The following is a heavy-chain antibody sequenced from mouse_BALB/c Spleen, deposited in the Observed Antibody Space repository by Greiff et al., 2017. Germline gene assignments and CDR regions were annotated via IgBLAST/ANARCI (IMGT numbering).Heavy chain of an antibody. J-gene: IGHJ3*01. D-gene: IGHD2-1*01. Sequence: EVQLQQSGAELVRPGALVKLSCKASGFNIKDYYMHWVKQRPEQGLEWIGWIDPENGNTIYDPKFQGKASITADTSSNTAYLQLSSLTSEDTAVYYCARRGIYYGNYFAYWGQGTLVTVSA. CDR2: IDPENGNT. CDR3: ARRGIYYGNYFAY. CDR1: GFNIKDYY. V-gene: IGHV14-1*02.